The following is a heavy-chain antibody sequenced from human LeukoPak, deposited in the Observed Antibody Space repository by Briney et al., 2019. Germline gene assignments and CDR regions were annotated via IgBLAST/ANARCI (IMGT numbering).Heavy chain of an antibody. CDR3: ARDDEATSGNWFDP. D-gene: IGHD2-2*01. CDR2: ISAYNGNT. CDR1: GYTFTSYG. V-gene: IGHV1-18*01. J-gene: IGHJ5*02. Sequence: ASVKVSCKASGYTFTSYGISWVRQAPGQGLEWMGWISAYNGNTNYAQKLQGRVTMTTDTSTSTAYMGLRSLRPDDTAVYYCARDDEATSGNWFDPWGQGTLVTVSS.